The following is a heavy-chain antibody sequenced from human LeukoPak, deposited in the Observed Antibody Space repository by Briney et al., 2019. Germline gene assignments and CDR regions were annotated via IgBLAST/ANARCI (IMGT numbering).Heavy chain of an antibody. V-gene: IGHV3-30*18. CDR1: GFTFSTYG. J-gene: IGHJ6*02. D-gene: IGHD1-26*01. Sequence: PGGSLRLSCAASGFTFSTYGMHWVRQAPGKGLEWVAVISYDGITKYYADSVKGRFTISRGNSKNTLSLQMSSLRAEDTAVYYCAKYSSRNYYGMDVWGQGTTVTVSS. CDR3: AKYSSRNYYGMDV. CDR2: ISYDGITK.